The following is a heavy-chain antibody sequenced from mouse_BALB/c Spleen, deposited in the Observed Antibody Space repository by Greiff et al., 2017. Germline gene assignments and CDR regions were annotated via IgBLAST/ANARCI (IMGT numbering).Heavy chain of an antibody. CDR2: IDPANGST. D-gene: IGHD2-4*01. V-gene: IGHV14-3*02. Sequence: EVQLQQSGAELVKPGASVKLSCTASGFNIKDTYMHWVKQRPEQGLEWIGRIDPANGSTKYDPKFQGKATITADTSSNTAYLQLSSLTSEDTAVYYCARGGLRDYAMDYWGQGTSVTVSS. CDR3: ARGGLRDYAMDY. J-gene: IGHJ4*01. CDR1: GFNIKDTY.